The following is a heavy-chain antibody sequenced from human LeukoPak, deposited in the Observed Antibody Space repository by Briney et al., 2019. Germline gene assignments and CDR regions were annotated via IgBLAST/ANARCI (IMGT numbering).Heavy chain of an antibody. J-gene: IGHJ3*02. CDR1: GFTFSSYA. CDR2: ISGSGGST. D-gene: IGHD3-22*01. Sequence: GGSLRLSCAASGFTFSSYAMSWVRQAPRKGLEWVSAISGSGGSTYYADSVKGRFTISRDNAKNTLYLQMNSLRAEDTAVYFCARDTSDTSGYYYEGDAFDIWGHGTMVTVSS. V-gene: IGHV3-23*01. CDR3: ARDTSDTSGYYYEGDAFDI.